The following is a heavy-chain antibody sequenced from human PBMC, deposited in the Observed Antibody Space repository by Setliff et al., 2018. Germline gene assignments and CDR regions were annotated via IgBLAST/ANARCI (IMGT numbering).Heavy chain of an antibody. J-gene: IGHJ5*02. CDR1: GGSMSAGYF. CDR2: IDQSGST. Sequence: PSETLSLTCTVSGGSMSAGYFWTWIRQPPGKGLEWIGDIDQSGSTNYNPSLKSRLTISVDTSKNQFSLSLSSVTAADTAVYYCAGGAFGSRWYVRPWFDPWGQGTLVTVSS. CDR3: AGGAFGSRWYVRPWFDP. V-gene: IGHV4-34*01. D-gene: IGHD6-13*01.